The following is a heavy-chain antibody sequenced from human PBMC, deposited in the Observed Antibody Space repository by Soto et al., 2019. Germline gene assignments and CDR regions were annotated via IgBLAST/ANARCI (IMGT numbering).Heavy chain of an antibody. Sequence: ASVKVSCKASGYTFTSYDINWVRQATGQGLEWMGWMNPNSGNTGYAQKFQGRVTMTRNTSIRTAYMELSSLRSEDTAVYYCARKTQQQLVPFDYWGQGTLVTVSS. CDR2: MNPNSGNT. CDR3: ARKTQQQLVPFDY. J-gene: IGHJ4*02. V-gene: IGHV1-8*01. CDR1: GYTFTSYD. D-gene: IGHD6-13*01.